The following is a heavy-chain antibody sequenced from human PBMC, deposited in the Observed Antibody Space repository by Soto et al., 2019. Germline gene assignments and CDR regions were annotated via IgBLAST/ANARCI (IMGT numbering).Heavy chain of an antibody. CDR1: GGTFSRNT. J-gene: IGHJ4*01. Sequence: SSVKVSCKASGGTFSRNTISWVRQAPGQGLEWMGGIMPIFGSANYAQKFQGRVTITADENTRTVYMELSRLRSEDTAVYYCASQVASGNAGYYLDFWGQGIPVTVSS. D-gene: IGHD3-9*01. V-gene: IGHV1-69*13. CDR2: IMPIFGSA. CDR3: ASQVASGNAGYYLDF.